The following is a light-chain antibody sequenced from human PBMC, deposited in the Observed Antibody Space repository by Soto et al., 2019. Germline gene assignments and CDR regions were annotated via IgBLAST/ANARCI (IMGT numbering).Light chain of an antibody. J-gene: IGKJ5*01. CDR3: QQYNKWPLIT. CDR2: GSS. CDR1: QSVSMY. V-gene: IGKV3-15*01. Sequence: EIVMTQSPATLSVSPGERATLSCRASQSVSMYLAWYQQKPGQAPRLLIYGSSTRATGIPARFSGSGSGTEFTLTISSLQSEDFAVYYCQQYNKWPLITFGQGTRLEI.